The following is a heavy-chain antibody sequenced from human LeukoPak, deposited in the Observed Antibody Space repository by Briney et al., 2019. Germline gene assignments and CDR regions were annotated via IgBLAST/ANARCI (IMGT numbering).Heavy chain of an antibody. J-gene: IGHJ4*02. CDR2: ISGSGGST. Sequence: GGSLRLSCAASGFTFSSYAMSWVRQAPGRGLEWVSAISGSGGSTYYADSVKGRFTISRDNSKNTLYLQMNSLRAEDTAVYYCAKGHCGGDCYLFDYWGQGTLVTVSS. V-gene: IGHV3-23*01. CDR3: AKGHCGGDCYLFDY. D-gene: IGHD2-21*02. CDR1: GFTFSSYA.